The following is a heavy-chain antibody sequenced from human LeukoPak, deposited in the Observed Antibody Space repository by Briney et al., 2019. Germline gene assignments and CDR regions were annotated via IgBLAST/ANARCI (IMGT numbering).Heavy chain of an antibody. V-gene: IGHV4-34*01. CDR1: GGSFSGYY. Sequence: SETLSLTCAVYGGSFSGYYWSWIRQPPGKGLEWIGEINRSGSTNYNPSLKSRVTISVDTSKNQFSLKLSSVTAADTAVYYCARGACSSTSCFGGWFDPWGQGTLVTVSS. J-gene: IGHJ5*02. CDR2: INRSGST. D-gene: IGHD2-2*01. CDR3: ARGACSSTSCFGGWFDP.